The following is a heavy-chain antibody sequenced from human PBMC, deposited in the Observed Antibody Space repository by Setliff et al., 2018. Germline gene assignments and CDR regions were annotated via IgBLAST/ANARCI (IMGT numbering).Heavy chain of an antibody. D-gene: IGHD2-15*01. V-gene: IGHV1-69*13. J-gene: IGHJ3*01. CDR2: IIPIFNTP. CDR3: ARVYCSGGSCYRNDAFDV. CDR1: ERTFKTYA. Sequence: SVKVSCKASERTFKTYAINWVRQAPGQGLEWMGGIIPIFNTPNFAQKFQGRVTITADVSTSTAYMDLSSLRSEDTAVYFCARVYCSGGSCYRNDAFDVWGQGTRVTVS.